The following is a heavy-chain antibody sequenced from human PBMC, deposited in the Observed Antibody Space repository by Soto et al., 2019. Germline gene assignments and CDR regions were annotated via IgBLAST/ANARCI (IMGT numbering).Heavy chain of an antibody. V-gene: IGHV3-21*01. CDR3: ARDTTFDWLLYIRAFDI. CDR2: ISSSSSYI. CDR1: GFTFSSYS. Sequence: GGSLRLSCAASGFTFSSYSMNWVRQAPGKGLEWVSSISSSSSYIYYADSVKGRFTISRDNAKNSLYLQMNSLRAEDTAVYYCARDTTFDWLLYIRAFDIWGQGTMVTVSS. J-gene: IGHJ3*02. D-gene: IGHD3-9*01.